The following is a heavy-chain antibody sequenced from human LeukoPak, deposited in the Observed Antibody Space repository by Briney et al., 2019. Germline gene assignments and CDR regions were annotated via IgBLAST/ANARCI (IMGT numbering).Heavy chain of an antibody. Sequence: GGSLRLSCATSGFTFTSYAMSWVCAAPGKGLEWVSAISDRDDNTYYANSVRGRFTISRDKSKSTLYLQMNSLRAEDTAVYYCAKDRTVTTGPDYWGQGTLVTVSS. D-gene: IGHD4-17*01. CDR2: ISDRDDNT. J-gene: IGHJ4*02. V-gene: IGHV3-23*01. CDR1: GFTFTSYA. CDR3: AKDRTVTTGPDY.